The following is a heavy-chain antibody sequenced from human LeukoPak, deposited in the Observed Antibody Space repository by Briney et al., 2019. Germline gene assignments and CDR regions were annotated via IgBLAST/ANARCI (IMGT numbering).Heavy chain of an antibody. J-gene: IGHJ4*02. D-gene: IGHD2-2*01. V-gene: IGHV3-20*01. Sequence: PGGSLRLSCAASGFAFDDYGMSWVRQAPGKGLEWVSGINWNGGSTGYADSVKGRFTISRDNAKNSLYLQMNRLRAEDTALYHCARGWRSSTSLFDYWGQGTLVTVSS. CDR2: INWNGGST. CDR1: GFAFDDYG. CDR3: ARGWRSSTSLFDY.